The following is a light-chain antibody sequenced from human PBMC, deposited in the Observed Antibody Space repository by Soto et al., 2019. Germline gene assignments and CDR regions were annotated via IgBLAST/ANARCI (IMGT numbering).Light chain of an antibody. CDR2: AAS. V-gene: IGKV1-39*01. CDR3: QQSYSTTEFT. Sequence: DIQMTQSPSSLSASVGDRVTITCRASQSISSYLNWYQQKPGKAPKLLIYAASSLQSGVPSRFSGSGSGTDFTLTIRSVQPEDFATYYCQQSYSTTEFTFGLGTKVDIK. CDR1: QSISSY. J-gene: IGKJ3*01.